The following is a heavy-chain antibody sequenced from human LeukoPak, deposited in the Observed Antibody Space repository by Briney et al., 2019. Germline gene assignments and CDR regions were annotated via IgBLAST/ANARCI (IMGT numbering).Heavy chain of an antibody. Sequence: GGSLRLSCVTSGFTFNNYAMSWVRQAPGTGLEWVSTISSGATTTYYADSVKGRFSVSRDNSKNTLHLQANSLRVEDTAVYYCAFYYYGTTGYFDFWGQGTLVTVSS. J-gene: IGHJ4*02. CDR1: GFTFNNYA. CDR2: ISSGATTT. V-gene: IGHV3-23*01. CDR3: AFYYYGTTGYFDF. D-gene: IGHD3-22*01.